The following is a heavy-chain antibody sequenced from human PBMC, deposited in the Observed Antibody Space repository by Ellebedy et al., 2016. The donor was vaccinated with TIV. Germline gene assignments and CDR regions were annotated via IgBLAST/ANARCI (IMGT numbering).Heavy chain of an antibody. CDR2: VIPISGTA. V-gene: IGHV1-69*13. Sequence: ASVKVSXKASGGTFSNYVFNWVRQAPGQGLEWMGGVIPISGTANYAQKFQGRVTITADVSTSTAYMELSSLRSEDTAVYFCARTQDITMVRRVIIGRRLGMDVWGQGTTVTVSS. J-gene: IGHJ6*02. CDR3: ARTQDITMVRRVIIGRRLGMDV. D-gene: IGHD3-10*01. CDR1: GGTFSNYV.